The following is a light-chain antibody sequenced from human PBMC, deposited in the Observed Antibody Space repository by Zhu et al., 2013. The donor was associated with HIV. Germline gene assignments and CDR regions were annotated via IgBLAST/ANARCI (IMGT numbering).Light chain of an antibody. CDR3: MQTLQTPYT. V-gene: IGKV2-28*01. CDR2: LGS. Sequence: DIVMTQSPLALPVTPGEPASISCRSSESLLHSNGYNYLDWYLQKPGQSPQLLIYLGSNQVSGVPDRFSGSGSGTDFTLKISRVEAEDVGVYYCMQTLQTPYTFGQGTKLEIK. CDR1: ESLLHSNGYNY. J-gene: IGKJ2*01.